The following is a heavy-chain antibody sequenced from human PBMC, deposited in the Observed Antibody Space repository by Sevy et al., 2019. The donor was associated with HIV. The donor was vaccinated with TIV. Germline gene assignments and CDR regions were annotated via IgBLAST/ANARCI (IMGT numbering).Heavy chain of an antibody. CDR1: GFTFSSYG. CDR2: ISYDGSNK. D-gene: IGHD3-22*01. Sequence: GGSLRLSCAASGFTFSSYGMHWVRQAPGKGLEWVAVISYDGSNKYYADSVKGRFTISRDNSKNTLYLQMISLRAEDTAVYYCAKDQSWGNSDYYDSSGYYLFDYWGQRTLVTDSS. CDR3: AKDQSWGNSDYYDSSGYYLFDY. J-gene: IGHJ4*02. V-gene: IGHV3-30*18.